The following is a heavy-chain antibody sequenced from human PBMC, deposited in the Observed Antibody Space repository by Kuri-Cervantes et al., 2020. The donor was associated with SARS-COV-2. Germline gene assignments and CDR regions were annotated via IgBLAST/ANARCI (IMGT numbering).Heavy chain of an antibody. Sequence: GSLRLSCTVSGVSVTTFGSYWSWTRQPPGKGLEWIGYIYYSGSTNYNPSLKSRVTISVDTSKNQFSLKLSSVTAADTAVYYCARVWADSSGYDPYFDYWGQGTLVTVSS. V-gene: IGHV4-61*08. D-gene: IGHD5-12*01. CDR1: GVSVTTFGSY. CDR3: ARVWADSSGYDPYFDY. J-gene: IGHJ4*02. CDR2: IYYSGST.